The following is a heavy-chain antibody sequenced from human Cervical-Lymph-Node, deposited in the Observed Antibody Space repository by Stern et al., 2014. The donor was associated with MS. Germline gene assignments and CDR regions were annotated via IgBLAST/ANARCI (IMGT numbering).Heavy chain of an antibody. CDR3: ARWRKSNVGGGVPSGPEYHTDGMDV. CDR1: SYTFTNYY. J-gene: IGHJ6*02. CDR2: INPDGGRT. V-gene: IGHV1-46*01. D-gene: IGHD3-16*01. Sequence: VQLVESGAEVKKPGASVKVSCKASSYTFTNYYVHWVRQAPGQGLAWMGIINPDGGRTTYAQKFQGRVTMTRYTSSSTVYMELSSLRSEDTAIYYCARWRKSNVGGGVPSGPEYHTDGMDVWGQGTTVTVS.